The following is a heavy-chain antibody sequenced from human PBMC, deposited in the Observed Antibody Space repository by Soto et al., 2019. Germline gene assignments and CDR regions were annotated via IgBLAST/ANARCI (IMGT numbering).Heavy chain of an antibody. J-gene: IGHJ6*02. V-gene: IGHV4-39*01. CDR1: GGSISSSSYY. D-gene: IGHD3-10*01. CDR2: IYYSGST. CDR3: ARQLDGSGSYSYYYYYYYGMDV. Sequence: SETLSRTCTVSGGSISSSSYYWGWIRQPPGKGLEWIGSIYYSGSTYYNPSLKSRVTISVDTSKNQFSLKLSSVTAADTAVYYCARQLDGSGSYSYYYYYYYGMDVWGQGTTVTVSS.